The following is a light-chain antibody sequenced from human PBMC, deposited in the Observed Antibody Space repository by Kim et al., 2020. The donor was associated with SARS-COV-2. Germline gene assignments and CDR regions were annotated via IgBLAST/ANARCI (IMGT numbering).Light chain of an antibody. CDR1: QNVLYSSNSKDY. CDR3: QQYYTTPVT. CDR2: WAS. J-gene: IGKJ4*01. Sequence: ATIKCRSSQNVLYSSNSKDYLAWYQQKPGQSPKLLIYWASTRESGVPDRFSGSGSGTDFTLTISSLQAEDVAVYYCQQYYTTPVTFGGGTKVDIK. V-gene: IGKV4-1*01.